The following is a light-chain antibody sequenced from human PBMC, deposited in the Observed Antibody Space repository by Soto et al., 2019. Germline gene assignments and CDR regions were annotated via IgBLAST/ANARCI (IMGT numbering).Light chain of an antibody. Sequence: QYVLTQPASVSGSPGQSITISCTGTSSDVGGYSYVSWYQQHPGKAPKLMIYEVSNRPSGVSNRFSGSKSGNTASLTISGLQAEDEADYYCSSYSISSTLEVFGGGTKLTVL. J-gene: IGLJ2*01. CDR2: EVS. CDR3: SSYSISSTLEV. V-gene: IGLV2-14*01. CDR1: SSDVGGYSY.